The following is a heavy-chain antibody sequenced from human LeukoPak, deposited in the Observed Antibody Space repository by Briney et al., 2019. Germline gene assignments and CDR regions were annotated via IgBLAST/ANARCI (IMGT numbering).Heavy chain of an antibody. CDR3: AKNDGYSYWYFDY. J-gene: IGHJ4*02. CDR2: ISGSGGST. CDR1: GFTFSRNA. V-gene: IGHV3-23*01. D-gene: IGHD5-24*01. Sequence: GGSLRLSCAASGFTFSRNAMSWVRQAPGKGLEWVSAISGSGGSTDYADSVKGRFTISRDNSRNTLYLQMSSLRAEDTAVYYCAKNDGYSYWYFDYWGQGTLVTVSS.